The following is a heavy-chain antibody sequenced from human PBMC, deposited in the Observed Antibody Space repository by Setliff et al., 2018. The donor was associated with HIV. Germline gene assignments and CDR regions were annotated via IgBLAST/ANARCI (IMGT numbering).Heavy chain of an antibody. CDR2: INYDGTT. J-gene: IGHJ4*02. CDR1: GGSFSGYY. CDR3: ARVESGSSGRSLNY. Sequence: PSETLSLTCAVYGGSFSGYYWTWIRQAPGKGLEWIGEINYDGTTNFNLSLKSRVSISVDTSKSQFSLWLRSVTAADTAVYYCARVESGSSGRSLNYWGQGTLVTVSS. V-gene: IGHV4-34*01. D-gene: IGHD3-10*01.